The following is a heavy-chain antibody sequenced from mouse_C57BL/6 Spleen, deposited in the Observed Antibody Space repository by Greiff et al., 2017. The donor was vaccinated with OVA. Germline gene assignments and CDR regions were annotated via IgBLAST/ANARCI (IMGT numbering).Heavy chain of an antibody. CDR3: VRQDGWMDY. J-gene: IGHJ4*01. D-gene: IGHD2-3*01. V-gene: IGHV10-1*01. Sequence: EVKLVESGGGLVQPKGSLKLSCAASGFSFNPYAMNWVRQAPGQGLEWVARIRRKSNDYATYYAVSVKASFTIFRDASDSMISLHMKNLKTEEPAMYCCVRQDGWMDYWGQGTSVTVSS. CDR1: GFSFNPYA. CDR2: IRRKSNDYAT.